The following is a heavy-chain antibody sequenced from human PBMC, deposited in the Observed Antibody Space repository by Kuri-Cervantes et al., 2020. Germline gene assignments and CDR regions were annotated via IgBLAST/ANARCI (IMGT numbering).Heavy chain of an antibody. Sequence: ESLKISCTVSGGSISSYYWSWIRQPPGKGLEWIGSIYYGGSTYYNPSLKSRVTISVDTSNNQFSLKLNSVTAADTAVYYCARLRDLARGYMDVWGKGTTVTVSS. D-gene: IGHD3-10*01. CDR3: ARLRDLARGYMDV. J-gene: IGHJ6*03. CDR1: GGSISSYY. V-gene: IGHV4-59*08. CDR2: IYYGGST.